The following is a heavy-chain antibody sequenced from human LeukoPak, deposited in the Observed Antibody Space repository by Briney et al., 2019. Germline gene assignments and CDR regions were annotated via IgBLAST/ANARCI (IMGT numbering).Heavy chain of an antibody. CDR3: ARGYSSGWYGSF. Sequence: PGGSLRLSCAASGFTFSSYEMNWVRQAPGKGLGWVSYISSSGRTIYYADSVKGRFTISRDNAKNSLYLQMNSLRAEDTAVYYCARGYSSGWYGSFWGQGTLVTVSS. D-gene: IGHD6-19*01. V-gene: IGHV3-48*03. J-gene: IGHJ4*02. CDR2: ISSSGRTI. CDR1: GFTFSSYE.